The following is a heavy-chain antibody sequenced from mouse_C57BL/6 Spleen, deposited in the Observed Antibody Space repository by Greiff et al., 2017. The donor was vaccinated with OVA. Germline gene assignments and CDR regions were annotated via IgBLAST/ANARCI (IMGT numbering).Heavy chain of an antibody. CDR1: GYTFTSYW. CDR3: ARRGVTTGYYVDY. Sequence: QVQLQQPGAELVMPGASVKLSCKASGYTFTSYWMHWVKQRPGQGLEWIGEIAPSDSYTNYNQKFKGKSTLTVDQSSSTAYMQLSSLTSEDSAVYYCARRGVTTGYYVDYWGQGTTRTVSS. CDR2: IAPSDSYT. J-gene: IGHJ2*01. D-gene: IGHD2-2*01. V-gene: IGHV1-69*01.